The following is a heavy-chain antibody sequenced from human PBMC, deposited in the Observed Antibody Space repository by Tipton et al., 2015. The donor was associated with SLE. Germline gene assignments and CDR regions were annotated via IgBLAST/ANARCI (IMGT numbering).Heavy chain of an antibody. V-gene: IGHV3-23*03. J-gene: IGHJ6*02. Sequence: GSLRLSCAASGFRFTNYWMTWVRRAPGKGLEWVSVIYSGGSTFYGDSVKGRFTISRDNSENTLYLQMNSLRPEDTAVYYCAKDRLPYYHYGVDIWGQGTTVTVSS. CDR2: IYSGGST. CDR1: GFRFTNYW. D-gene: IGHD3-10*01. CDR3: AKDRLPYYHYGVDI.